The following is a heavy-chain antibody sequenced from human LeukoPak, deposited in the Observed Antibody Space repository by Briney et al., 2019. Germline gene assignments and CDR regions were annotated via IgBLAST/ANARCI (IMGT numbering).Heavy chain of an antibody. V-gene: IGHV4-59*08. CDR3: ANSPRGTEYFHH. CDR1: GDSVSSYY. J-gene: IGHJ1*01. CDR2: INYSGST. D-gene: IGHD4-23*01. Sequence: SETLSLTCTVSGDSVSSYYWSWIRQPPGKGLEWIGYINYSGSTNYNPSLKSRATISGDTSKNQFSLKLSSVTAADTAVYYCANSPRGTEYFHHWGQGTLVTVSS.